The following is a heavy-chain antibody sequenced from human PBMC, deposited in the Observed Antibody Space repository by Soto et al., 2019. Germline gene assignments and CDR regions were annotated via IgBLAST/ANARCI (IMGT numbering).Heavy chain of an antibody. D-gene: IGHD3-3*01. CDR2: INPNSGGT. CDR1: GYTFTGYY. J-gene: IGHJ4*02. CDR3: AREDDFWSGRFDY. Sequence: ASVKVSCKASGYTFTGYYMHWVRQAPGQGLEWMGWINPNSGGTNYAQKFQGRVTMTRDTSISTAYMELSRLRSDDTAVYYCAREDDFWSGRFDYWGQGTLVTVSS. V-gene: IGHV1-2*02.